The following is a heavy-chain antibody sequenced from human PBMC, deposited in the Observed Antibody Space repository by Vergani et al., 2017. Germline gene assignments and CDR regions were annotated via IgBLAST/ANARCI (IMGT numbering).Heavy chain of an antibody. CDR2: IRNKAYGGTK. J-gene: IGHJ4*02. D-gene: IGHD5-18*01. Sequence: EVQLVESGGGLVPPGRSLRLSCAASGFSFGDYAMTWVRQAPGQGLEWVAFIRNKAYGGTKEYAASVKGRFTISRDDSKRLAYLQLGGLKTEDTAVYFCXRGRGYSFGYSDYWGQGTLVTVSS. CDR3: XRGRGYSFGYSDY. CDR1: GFSFGDYA. V-gene: IGHV3-49*04.